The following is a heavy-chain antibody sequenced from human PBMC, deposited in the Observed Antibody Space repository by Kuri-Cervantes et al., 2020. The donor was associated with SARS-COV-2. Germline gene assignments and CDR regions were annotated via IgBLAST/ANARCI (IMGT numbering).Heavy chain of an antibody. CDR1: GFTFDDYA. CDR2: IKQDGSEK. V-gene: IGHV3-7*01. J-gene: IGHJ4*02. D-gene: IGHD2-15*01. CDR3: AGDCSGGSCHFDY. Sequence: LSLTCAASGFTFDDYAMHWVRQAPGKGLEWVANIKQDGSEKYYVDSVKGRFTISRDNAKNSLYLQMNSLRAEDTAVYYCAGDCSGGSCHFDYWGQGTLVTVSS.